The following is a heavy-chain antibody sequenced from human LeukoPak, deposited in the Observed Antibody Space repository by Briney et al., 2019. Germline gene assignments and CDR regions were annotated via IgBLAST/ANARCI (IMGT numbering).Heavy chain of an antibody. Sequence: ASVKVSCKASGYTFTSYGISWVRQAPGQGLEWMGWISAYNGNTNYAQKLQGRVTMTRDTSTSTVYMELSSLRSEDTAVYYCARDGRGSGSFQFDYWGQGTLVTVSS. CDR2: ISAYNGNT. D-gene: IGHD3-10*01. V-gene: IGHV1-18*01. CDR3: ARDGRGSGSFQFDY. J-gene: IGHJ4*02. CDR1: GYTFTSYG.